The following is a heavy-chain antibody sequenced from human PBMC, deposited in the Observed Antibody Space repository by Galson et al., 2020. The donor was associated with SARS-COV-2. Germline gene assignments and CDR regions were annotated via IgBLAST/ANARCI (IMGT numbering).Heavy chain of an antibody. CDR2: INHSGYT. V-gene: IGHV4-34*01. Sequence: SETLSLTCAVYGGSFGGDFWTWIRQPPRKGLEWIGQINHSGYTKFNPSLKSRVTISIDTSMKQFSLKLISVTSADTAVYYFARLRVDAGMASYFEMWGRGTMGTGSS. J-gene: IGHJ3*02. CDR3: ARLRVDAGMASYFEM. D-gene: IGHD5-18*01. CDR1: GGSFGGDF.